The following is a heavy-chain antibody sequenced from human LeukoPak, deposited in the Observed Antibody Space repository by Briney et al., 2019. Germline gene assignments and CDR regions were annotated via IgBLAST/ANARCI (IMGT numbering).Heavy chain of an antibody. CDR2: IIPIFGTA. J-gene: IGHJ5*02. CDR1: GGTFSSYA. D-gene: IGHD4-17*01. V-gene: IGHV1-69*13. CDR3: ARKTSYGDYFPHWFDP. Sequence: ASVKVSCKASGGTFSSYAISWVRQAPGQGLEWMGGIIPIFGTANYAQKFQGRVTITADESTSTAYMELSSLRSEDTAVYYCARKTSYGDYFPHWFDPWGQGTLVTVSS.